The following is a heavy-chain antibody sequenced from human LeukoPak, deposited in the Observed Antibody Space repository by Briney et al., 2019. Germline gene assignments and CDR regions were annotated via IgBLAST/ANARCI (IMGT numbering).Heavy chain of an antibody. J-gene: IGHJ6*03. CDR1: GFTFSSYW. CDR2: IKQDGSDE. CDR3: ARGYIPLFTLNNYYSFMDV. V-gene: IGHV3-7*01. D-gene: IGHD2/OR15-2a*01. Sequence: GGSLRLSCAASGFTFSSYWMSWVRQAPGKGLEWVANIKQDGSDENFVDSVKGRFTISRDNAKKSLYLQMNSLRGEDTAVYYCARGYIPLFTLNNYYSFMDVWGKGATVTVSS.